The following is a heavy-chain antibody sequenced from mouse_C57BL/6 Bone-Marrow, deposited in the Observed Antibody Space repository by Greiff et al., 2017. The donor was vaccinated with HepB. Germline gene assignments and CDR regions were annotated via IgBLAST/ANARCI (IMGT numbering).Heavy chain of an antibody. V-gene: IGHV1-81*01. Sequence: QVQLQQSGAELARPGASVKLSCKASGYTFTSYGISWVKQRTGQGLEWIGEIYPRSGNTYYNEKFKGKATLTADKSSSTAYMELRSLTSEDSAVYFCARSHYGSSYRYFDVWGTGTTVTVSS. D-gene: IGHD1-1*01. CDR3: ARSHYGSSYRYFDV. J-gene: IGHJ1*03. CDR2: IYPRSGNT. CDR1: GYTFTSYG.